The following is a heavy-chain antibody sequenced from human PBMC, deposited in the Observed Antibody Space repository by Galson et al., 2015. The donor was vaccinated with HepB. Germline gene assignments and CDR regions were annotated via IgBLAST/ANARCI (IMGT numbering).Heavy chain of an antibody. D-gene: IGHD2-15*01. J-gene: IGHJ4*02. CDR1: GGTFSSYA. V-gene: IGHV1-69*13. CDR3: ARDREVAAAPHFDY. CDR2: IIPIFGTA. Sequence: SVKVSCKASGGTFSSYAISWVRQAPGQGLEWMGGIIPIFGTANYAQKFQGRVTITADESTSTAYMELSSLRSEGTAVYYCARDREVAAAPHFDYWGQGTLVTVSS.